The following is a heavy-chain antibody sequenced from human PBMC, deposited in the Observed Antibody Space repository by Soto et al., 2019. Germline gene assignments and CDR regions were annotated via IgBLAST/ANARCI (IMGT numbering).Heavy chain of an antibody. CDR2: ISAYNGNT. J-gene: IGHJ5*02. CDR3: AREESSSSWTPTNWFDP. D-gene: IGHD6-13*01. CDR1: GYTFTSYG. V-gene: IGHV1-18*01. Sequence: GASVKVSCKASGYTFTSYGISWVRQAPGQGLEWMGWISAYNGNTNYAQKLQGRVTMTTDTSTSTAYMELRSLRSDDTAVYYCAREESSSSWTPTNWFDPWGQGTLVTVS.